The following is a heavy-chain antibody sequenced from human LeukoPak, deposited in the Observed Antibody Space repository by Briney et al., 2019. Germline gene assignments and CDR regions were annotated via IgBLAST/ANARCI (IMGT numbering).Heavy chain of an antibody. CDR1: GGTFSSYA. CDR2: IIPIFGTA. V-gene: IGHV1-69*06. Sequence: SVKVSCNASGGTFSSYAISWVRQAPGQGLEWMGGIIPIFGTANYAQKFQGRVTITADKSTSTAYMELSSLRSEDTAVYYCARTTGYSSSPFDYWGQGTLVTVPS. D-gene: IGHD6-13*01. CDR3: ARTTGYSSSPFDY. J-gene: IGHJ4*02.